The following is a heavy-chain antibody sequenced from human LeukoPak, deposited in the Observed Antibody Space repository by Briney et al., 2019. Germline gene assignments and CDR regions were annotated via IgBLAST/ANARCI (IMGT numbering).Heavy chain of an antibody. J-gene: IGHJ4*02. D-gene: IGHD3-22*01. CDR2: IYSGGST. CDR3: AKDAKRVTMIVVVARPRFFDY. V-gene: IGHV3-23*03. CDR1: GFTFSDYG. Sequence: GETLRLSCAASGFTFSDYGMSWVRQAPGKGLEWVSVIYSGGSTYYADSVKGRFTISRDNSKNTLYLQMSSLRAEDTAIYYCAKDAKRVTMIVVVARPRFFDYWGQGTLVTVSS.